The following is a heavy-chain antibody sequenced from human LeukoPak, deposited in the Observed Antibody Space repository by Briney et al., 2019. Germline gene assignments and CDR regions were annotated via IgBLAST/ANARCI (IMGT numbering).Heavy chain of an antibody. CDR3: ARDLPDWYPYYFDY. CDR1: GYTFTGYY. V-gene: IGHV1-2*02. CDR2: INPNSGGT. J-gene: IGHJ4*02. D-gene: IGHD3-9*01. Sequence: ASVKVSCKASGYTFTGYYMHWVRQATGQGLEWMGWINPNSGGTNYAQKFQGRVTMTRDTSISTAYMELSRLRSDDTAVYYCARDLPDWYPYYFDYWGQGTLATVSS.